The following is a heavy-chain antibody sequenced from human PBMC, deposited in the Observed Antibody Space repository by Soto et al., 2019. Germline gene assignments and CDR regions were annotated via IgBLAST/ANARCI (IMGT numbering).Heavy chain of an antibody. V-gene: IGHV4-34*01. CDR1: GGSFSGYY. CDR2: INDRGSI. CDR3: ARESHDILTGPPWVWYFDL. D-gene: IGHD3-9*01. Sequence: QVQLQQWGAGPLRPLETLSLTCGVSGGSFSGYYWAWIRQSPGKGLEWIGEINDRGSINYNPSLKSRVSISVDTSKNHYSRNQRSVTAADTAVYYCARESHDILTGPPWVWYFDLWGRGTLVTVSS. J-gene: IGHJ2*01.